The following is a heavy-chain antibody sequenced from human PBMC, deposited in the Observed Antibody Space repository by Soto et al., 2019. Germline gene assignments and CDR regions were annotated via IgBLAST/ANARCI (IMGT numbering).Heavy chain of an antibody. J-gene: IGHJ6*02. CDR1: GYTFASYG. D-gene: IGHD2-2*01. Sequence: QVQLVQSGAEVKKPGASVKVSCKASGYTFASYGISWVRQAPGQGLEWMGWISAYNGNTNYAQKFQGRVTMTTDTFTRTAYMEVRSLRSDDTAVYYCAREGTCSSTSCPTYFSFGMDVWGQGTTASVSS. CDR3: AREGTCSSTSCPTYFSFGMDV. CDR2: ISAYNGNT. V-gene: IGHV1-18*01.